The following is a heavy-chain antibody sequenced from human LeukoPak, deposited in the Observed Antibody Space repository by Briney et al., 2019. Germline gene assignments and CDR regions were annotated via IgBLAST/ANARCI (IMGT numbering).Heavy chain of an antibody. CDR3: AREAGDGGLCY. Sequence: GASVKVSCKASGGTFSSCAISWVRQAPGQGLEWMGGIIPIFGTANYAQKFQGRVTITTDESTSTAYMELSSLRSEDTAVYYCAREAGDGGLCYWGQGTLVTVSS. CDR1: GGTFSSCA. D-gene: IGHD7-27*01. V-gene: IGHV1-69*05. J-gene: IGHJ4*02. CDR2: IIPIFGTA.